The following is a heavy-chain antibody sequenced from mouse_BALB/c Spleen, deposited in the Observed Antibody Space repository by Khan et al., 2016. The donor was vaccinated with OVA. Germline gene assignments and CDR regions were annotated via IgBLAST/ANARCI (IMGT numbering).Heavy chain of an antibody. D-gene: IGHD1-1*02. CDR2: ISYSGST. CDR3: ARRAYYANWYFDC. CDR1: GYSITSDYA. V-gene: IGHV3-2*02. J-gene: IGHJ1*01. Sequence: EVKLEESGPGLVKPSQSLSLTCTVTGYSITSDYAWNWIRQFPGNKLEWMGYISYSGSTSYNPSLKSRIFITRDTSKNQFFLKLNSVTTGDTTTYYCARRAYYANWYFDCWGAGTTVTVSS.